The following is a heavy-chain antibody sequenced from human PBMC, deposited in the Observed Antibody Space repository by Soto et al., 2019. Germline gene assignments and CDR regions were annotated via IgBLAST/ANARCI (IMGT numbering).Heavy chain of an antibody. V-gene: IGHV1-69*01. CDR2: IIPIFGTA. J-gene: IGHJ5*02. CDR3: ARDPSPYSGSALNWFDP. CDR1: GGTFSSYA. Sequence: QVQLVQSGAEVKKPGSSVKVSCKASGGTFSSYAISWVRQAPGQGLEWMGGIIPIFGTANYAQKFQGRVTITADESTSTAYMELSSLRSEDTAVYYCARDPSPYSGSALNWFDPWGQGTLVTVSS. D-gene: IGHD1-26*01.